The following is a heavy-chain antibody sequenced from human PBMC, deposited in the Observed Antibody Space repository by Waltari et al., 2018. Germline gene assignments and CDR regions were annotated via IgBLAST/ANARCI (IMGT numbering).Heavy chain of an antibody. CDR1: GGTFSSYA. J-gene: IGHJ2*01. D-gene: IGHD3-22*01. V-gene: IGHV1-69*05. Sequence: QVQLVQSGAEVKKPGSSVRVSCKASGGTFSSYAISWVRPAPGQGLEWMGGIIPIFGTANYAQKFQGRVTITTDESTSTAYMELSSLRSEDTAVYYCASLYYYYDSSGYRDQVPAGYFDLWGRGTLVTVSS. CDR3: ASLYYYYDSSGYRDQVPAGYFDL. CDR2: IIPIFGTA.